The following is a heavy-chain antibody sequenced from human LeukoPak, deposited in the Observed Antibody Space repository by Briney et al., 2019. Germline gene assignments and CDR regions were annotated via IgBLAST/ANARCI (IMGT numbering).Heavy chain of an antibody. V-gene: IGHV1-69*13. J-gene: IGHJ4*02. CDR3: ARSVVVTADTQYYFDY. D-gene: IGHD2-21*02. CDR1: GYTFTSYA. Sequence: SVKVSCKASGYTFTSYAISWVRQAPGQGLEWMGGIIPIFGTANYAQKFQGRVTITADESTSTAYMELSSLRSEDTAVYYCARSVVVTADTQYYFDYWGQGTLVTVSS. CDR2: IIPIFGTA.